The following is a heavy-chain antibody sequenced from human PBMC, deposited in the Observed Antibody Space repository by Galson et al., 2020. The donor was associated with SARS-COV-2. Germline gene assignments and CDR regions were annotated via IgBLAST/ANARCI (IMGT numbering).Heavy chain of an antibody. Sequence: SQTLSLTCSVSNGSISSDYWSWIRQTPGKGLEWIGFFHYDGSTNYNPSLRSRVTLSIDPSKNQFSLKLSSVTAAGSAVYYCARYTTSSVAFDFWGQGTLVTVAS. CDR2: FHYDGST. CDR1: NGSISSDY. D-gene: IGHD6-6*01. CDR3: ARYTTSSVAFDF. V-gene: IGHV4-59*08. J-gene: IGHJ4*02.